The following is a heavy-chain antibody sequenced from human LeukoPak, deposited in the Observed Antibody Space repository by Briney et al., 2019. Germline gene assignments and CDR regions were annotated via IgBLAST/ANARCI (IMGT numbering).Heavy chain of an antibody. Sequence: GGSLRLSCAASGFTFSSYGMHWVRQAPGKGLEWVAVISYDGSNKYYADSVKGRFTISRDNSKNTLYLQVNSLRAEDTAVYYCAKDRGELSPYYYYYYMDVWGKGTTVTVSS. CDR3: AKDRGELSPYYYYYYMDV. CDR1: GFTFSSYG. J-gene: IGHJ6*03. CDR2: ISYDGSNK. V-gene: IGHV3-30*18. D-gene: IGHD3-16*02.